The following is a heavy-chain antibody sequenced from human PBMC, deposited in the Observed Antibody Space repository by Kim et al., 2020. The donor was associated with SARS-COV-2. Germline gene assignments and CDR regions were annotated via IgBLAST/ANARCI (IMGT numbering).Heavy chain of an antibody. V-gene: IGHV3-33*06. D-gene: IGHD3-10*01. J-gene: IGHJ4*02. CDR3: AKGESFSGSYYDY. Sequence: SADSVKGRLTISRDNSKNTLYLQMNSLGAEDTAVYYCAKGESFSGSYYDYWGQGTLVTVSS.